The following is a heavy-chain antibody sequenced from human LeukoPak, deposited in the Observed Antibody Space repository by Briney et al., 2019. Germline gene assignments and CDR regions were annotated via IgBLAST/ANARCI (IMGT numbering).Heavy chain of an antibody. V-gene: IGHV3-9*01. Sequence: GGSLRLSCAASGFTFDDYAMHWVRQAPGKGLEWVSGISWNSGSIGYADSVKGRFTISRDNAKNSLYLQMNSLRAEDTALYYCARDKTIDFYYSYTDVWGKGTTVTVSS. CDR1: GFTFDDYA. CDR3: ARDKTIDFYYSYTDV. J-gene: IGHJ6*03. D-gene: IGHD2/OR15-2a*01. CDR2: ISWNSGSI.